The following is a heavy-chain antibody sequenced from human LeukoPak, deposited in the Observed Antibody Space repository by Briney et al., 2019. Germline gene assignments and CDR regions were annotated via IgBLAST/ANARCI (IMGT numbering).Heavy chain of an antibody. CDR3: AQGAMVRGARSTNY. Sequence: PGGSLRLSCAASGLTFSTYGMSWVRQAPGKGLEWVSAISGSGGSTYYADSVKGRFTISRDNSKNTLYLQMNSLRAEDTAVYYCAQGAMVRGARSTNYWGQGTLVTVSS. D-gene: IGHD3-10*01. CDR1: GLTFSTYG. V-gene: IGHV3-23*01. CDR2: ISGSGGST. J-gene: IGHJ4*02.